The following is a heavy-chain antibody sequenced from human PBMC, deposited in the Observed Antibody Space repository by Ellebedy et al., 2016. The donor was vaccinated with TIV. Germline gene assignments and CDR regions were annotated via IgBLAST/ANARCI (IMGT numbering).Heavy chain of an antibody. V-gene: IGHV1-2*02. J-gene: IGHJ4*02. CDR2: INPNSGCT. CDR3: TRDLTNKVSGDY. CDR1: GYTFTDYY. D-gene: IGHD5/OR15-5a*01. Sequence: AASVKVSCKTSGYTFTDYYIHWVRQAPGQGLEWMAWINPNSGCTNYAQKVQGRVTVTRDTSTSTAFLELSRLRSDDTAVYYCTRDLTNKVSGDYWGQGTLVTVSS.